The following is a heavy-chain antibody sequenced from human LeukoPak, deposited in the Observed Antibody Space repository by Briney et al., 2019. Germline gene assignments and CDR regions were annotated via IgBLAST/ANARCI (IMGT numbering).Heavy chain of an antibody. V-gene: IGHV4-61*05. Sequence: SETLSLTCTVSGGSISSSSYFWGWIRQPPGKGLEWIGYIYYSGSTNYNPSLKSRVTISVETSKNQFSLKLSSVTAADTAVYYCARVTGYMIEDYFDYWGQGTLVTVSS. CDR3: ARVTGYMIEDYFDY. CDR1: GGSISSSSYF. D-gene: IGHD3-22*01. J-gene: IGHJ4*02. CDR2: IYYSGST.